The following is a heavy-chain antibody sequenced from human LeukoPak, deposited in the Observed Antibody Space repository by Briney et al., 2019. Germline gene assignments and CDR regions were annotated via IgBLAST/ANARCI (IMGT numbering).Heavy chain of an antibody. CDR3: ARVGILTGYYDY. Sequence: TSETLSLTCAVSGGSISSGGYSWSWIRQAPGKGLEWIGYIYHSGGTYYNPSLKSRVTISVDRSKNQFSLKLSSVTAADTAVYYCARVGILTGYYDYWGQGTLVTVSS. CDR2: IYHSGGT. D-gene: IGHD3-9*01. J-gene: IGHJ4*02. CDR1: GGSISSGGYS. V-gene: IGHV4-30-2*01.